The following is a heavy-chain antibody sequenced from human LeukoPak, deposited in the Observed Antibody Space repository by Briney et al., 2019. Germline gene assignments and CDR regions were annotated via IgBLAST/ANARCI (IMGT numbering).Heavy chain of an antibody. CDR3: ARGVRWLQLSYFDY. V-gene: IGHV4-59*12. CDR1: GGSISGYH. CDR2: IYNSGNT. D-gene: IGHD5-24*01. Sequence: SETLSLTCTVSGGSISGYHWGWIRQPPGRGLEWIGFIYNSGNTNYSPYLKSRVTISVDTSKNQFSLKLSSVTAADTTVYYCARGVRWLQLSYFDYWGQGTLVTVSS. J-gene: IGHJ4*02.